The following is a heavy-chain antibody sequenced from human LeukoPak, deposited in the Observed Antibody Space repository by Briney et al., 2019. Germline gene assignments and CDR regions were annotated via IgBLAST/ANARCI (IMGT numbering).Heavy chain of an antibody. D-gene: IGHD3-10*01. CDR3: ARTTYYYGSGSLNWFDP. Sequence: SETLSLTCTVSGGSISSGGYYWSWIRQHPGKGLEWIGYIYYSGSTYYNPSLKSRVTISVDTSKNQFSLKLSSVTAADTAVYYCARTTYYYGSGSLNWFDPWGQGTLVTVSS. V-gene: IGHV4-31*03. CDR1: GGSISSGGYY. J-gene: IGHJ5*02. CDR2: IYYSGST.